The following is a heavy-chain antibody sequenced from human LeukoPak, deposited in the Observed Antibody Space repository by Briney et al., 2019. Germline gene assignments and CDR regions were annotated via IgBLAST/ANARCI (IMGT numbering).Heavy chain of an antibody. CDR1: GGSFSGYY. D-gene: IGHD3-22*01. J-gene: IGHJ4*02. CDR3: ARPPLSYYDSSGYSDSYFDY. CDR2: INHSGST. Sequence: PSETLSLTCAVYGGSFSGYYWSWIRQPPGKGLEWIGEINHSGSTNYNPSLQSRVTISVDPSKNQFSLKLSSVTAADKAVYYCARPPLSYYDSSGYSDSYFDYWGQGTLVTVSS. V-gene: IGHV4-34*01.